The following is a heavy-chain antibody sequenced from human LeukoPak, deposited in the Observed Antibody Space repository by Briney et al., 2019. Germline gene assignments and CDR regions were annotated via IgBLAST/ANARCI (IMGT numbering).Heavy chain of an antibody. J-gene: IGHJ6*02. CDR1: GGSISSGGYY. V-gene: IGHV4-31*03. CDR3: ARAPTVTIHYYYYGMDV. CDR2: IYYSGST. Sequence: SETLSLTCTVSGGSISSGGYYWSWIRQHPGKGLEWIGYIYYSGSTYYNPSLKGRVTISVDTSKNQFSLKLSSVTAADTAVYYCARAPTVTIHYYYYGMDVWGQGTTVTVSS. D-gene: IGHD4-17*01.